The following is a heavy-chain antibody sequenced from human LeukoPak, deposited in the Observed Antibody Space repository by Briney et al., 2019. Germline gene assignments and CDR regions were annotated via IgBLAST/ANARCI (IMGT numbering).Heavy chain of an antibody. CDR3: ARGLIFDY. V-gene: IGHV4-34*01. Sequence: PSETLSLTCAVSGGSFSGYYWSWIRQPPGKGLEWIGEINHSGSTNYNPSLKSRVTISVDTSKNQFSLKLSSVTAADTAVYYCARGLIFDYWGQGTLVTVPS. J-gene: IGHJ4*02. D-gene: IGHD3-10*01. CDR2: INHSGST. CDR1: GGSFSGYY.